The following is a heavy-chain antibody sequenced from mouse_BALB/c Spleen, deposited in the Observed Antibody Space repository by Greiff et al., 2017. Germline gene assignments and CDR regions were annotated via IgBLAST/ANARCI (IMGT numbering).Heavy chain of an antibody. CDR3: AYYRYDNFDY. V-gene: IGHV1S29*02. Sequence: EVQLQQSGPELVKPGASVKISCKASGYTFTDYNMHWVKQSHGKSLEWIGYIYPYNGGTGYNQKFKSKATLTVDNSSSTAYMELRSLTSEDSAVYYCAYYRYDNFDYWGQGTTLTVSS. D-gene: IGHD2-14*01. J-gene: IGHJ2*01. CDR1: GYTFTDYN. CDR2: IYPYNGGT.